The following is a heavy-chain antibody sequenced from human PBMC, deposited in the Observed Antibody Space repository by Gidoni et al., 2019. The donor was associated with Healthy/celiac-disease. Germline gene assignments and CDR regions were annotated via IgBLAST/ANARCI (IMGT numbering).Heavy chain of an antibody. J-gene: IGHJ5*02. CDR3: ARGRYVGAAARVNRFDP. Sequence: QLQLQPLGAGLFTPSETLSLTSAVSGASFSRYYCSWIRQPPGKGLEWIGEINHSGSTNYNPSLKSRVTISVDTSKNQFALKLSSVTAADTAVYYCARGRYVGAAARVNRFDPWGQGTLVTVSS. D-gene: IGHD6-13*01. V-gene: IGHV4-34*01. CDR1: GASFSRYY. CDR2: INHSGST.